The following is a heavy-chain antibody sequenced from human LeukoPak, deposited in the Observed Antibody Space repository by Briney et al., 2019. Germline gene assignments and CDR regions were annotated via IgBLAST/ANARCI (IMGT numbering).Heavy chain of an antibody. J-gene: IGHJ4*02. V-gene: IGHV3-30*04. Sequence: GGSLRLSCAASGFTFTSYAMHWVRKAPDKGLEWVAVIAHNGRNNYYVDSVRGRFTISRDNSKNTLYLQMNSLRAEDTALYYCAREPIWGHSGYSSPDYWGQGTLVPVSS. CDR1: GFTFTSYA. CDR3: AREPIWGHSGYSSPDY. D-gene: IGHD5-12*01. CDR2: IAHNGRNN.